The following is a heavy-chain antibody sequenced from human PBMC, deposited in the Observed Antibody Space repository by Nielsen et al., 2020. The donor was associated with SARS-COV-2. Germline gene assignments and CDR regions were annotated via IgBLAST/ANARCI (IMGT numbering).Heavy chain of an antibody. V-gene: IGHV3-30*03. Sequence: GESLKISCAASGFTFSSYGMHWVRQAPGKGLEWVAVISYDGSNKYYADSVKGRFTISRDNSKNTLYLQMNSLRSDDTAVYYCARDGGIVGATKPFDYWGQGTLVTVSS. CDR2: ISYDGSNK. D-gene: IGHD1-26*01. J-gene: IGHJ4*02. CDR3: ARDGGIVGATKPFDY. CDR1: GFTFSSYG.